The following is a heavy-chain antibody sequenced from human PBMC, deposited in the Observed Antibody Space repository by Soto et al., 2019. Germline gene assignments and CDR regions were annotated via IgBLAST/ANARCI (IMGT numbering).Heavy chain of an antibody. CDR3: SRGTSIPASGDY. CDR2: VSAYNGER. J-gene: IGHJ4*01. Sequence: QVQLVQSGAEVKKPGASVKVSCKASGYTFTNYGINWVRQAPGQGLEWLGWVSAYNGERRYAQRVQARVIMTTDTHTTTAYMELRSLRSDDTAVYYCSRGTSIPASGDYWGQGTLVTVSS. CDR1: GYTFTNYG. V-gene: IGHV1-18*01. D-gene: IGHD6-6*01.